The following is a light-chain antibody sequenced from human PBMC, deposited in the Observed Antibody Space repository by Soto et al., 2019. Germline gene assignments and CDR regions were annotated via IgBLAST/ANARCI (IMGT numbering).Light chain of an antibody. J-gene: IGKJ1*01. CDR2: HSS. V-gene: IGKV1-5*03. CDR3: QHYTDYPLT. Sequence: DIQMTQSPSTLSASVGDGAILTCRASQSVDSWLAWYQQKPGKAPKMLIYHSSTLESGVPSRFSGSGSQTEFTLTISGLQPDDFATYYCQHYTDYPLTFGQGTKVDIK. CDR1: QSVDSW.